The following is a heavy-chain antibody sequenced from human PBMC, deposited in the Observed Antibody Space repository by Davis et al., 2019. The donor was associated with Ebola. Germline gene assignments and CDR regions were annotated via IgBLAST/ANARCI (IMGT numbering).Heavy chain of an antibody. CDR3: ARDRGVAATSGGYYYYMDV. Sequence: PGGSLRLSCAASGFTFSDYYMSWIRQAPGKGLEWVSYISSSSSYTNYADSVKGRFTISRDNAKNSLYLQMNSLRAEDTAVYYCARDRGVAATSGGYYYYMDVWGKGTTVTVSS. J-gene: IGHJ6*03. V-gene: IGHV3-11*06. D-gene: IGHD2-15*01. CDR1: GFTFSDYY. CDR2: ISSSSSYT.